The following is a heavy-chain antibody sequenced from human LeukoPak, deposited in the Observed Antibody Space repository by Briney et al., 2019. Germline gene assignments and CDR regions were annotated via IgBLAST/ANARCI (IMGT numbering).Heavy chain of an antibody. CDR1: GGSISSYC. Sequence: PSETLSLTCTVSGGSISSYCWSWIRQPAGKGLEWIGRIYTSGSTNYNPSLKSRVTMSIDTSKNQFSLKLSSITAADTAVYYCARDAMYYYGSRTYFFFEYWGQGTLVTVSS. D-gene: IGHD3-10*01. V-gene: IGHV4-4*07. J-gene: IGHJ4*02. CDR3: ARDAMYYYGSRTYFFFEY. CDR2: IYTSGST.